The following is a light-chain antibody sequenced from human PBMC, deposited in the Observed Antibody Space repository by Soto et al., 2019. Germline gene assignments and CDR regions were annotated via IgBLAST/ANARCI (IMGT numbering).Light chain of an antibody. CDR3: SSYTSSSTRV. V-gene: IGLV2-14*03. Sequence: QSALTQPASVSGSPGQSITISCTGTSSDVGGYNYVSWYQQHPGKAPKLMLYDASNRPSGVSNRFSGSKSGDTASLTISGLQAEDEADYYCSSYTSSSTRVFGGGTKLTVL. J-gene: IGLJ3*02. CDR2: DAS. CDR1: SSDVGGYNY.